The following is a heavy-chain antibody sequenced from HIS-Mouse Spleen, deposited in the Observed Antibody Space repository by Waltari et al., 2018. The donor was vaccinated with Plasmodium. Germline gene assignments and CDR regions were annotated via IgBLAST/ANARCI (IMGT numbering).Heavy chain of an antibody. V-gene: IGHV1-2*02. CDR2: VNPNDVVT. CDR3: ARVLGYKAAAGTFVEYFQH. D-gene: IGHD6-13*01. CDR1: GYTFTGYY. Sequence: QVQLVQSGAEVKKPGASVKVSCKAAGYTFTGYYMHWVRQAPGQGLEWMGRVNPNDVVTNYAQKFQGRVTMTRDTSISTAYMELSRLGSDDTAVYYCARVLGYKAAAGTFVEYFQHWGQGTLVTVSS. J-gene: IGHJ1*01.